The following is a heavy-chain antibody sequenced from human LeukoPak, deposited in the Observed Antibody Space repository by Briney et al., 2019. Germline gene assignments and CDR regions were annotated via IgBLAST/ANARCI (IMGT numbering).Heavy chain of an antibody. CDR2: ISGSGGST. D-gene: IGHD6-13*01. J-gene: IGHJ4*02. Sequence: GGSLRLSCAASGFTFSSYAMSWVRQAPGKGLGWVSAISGSGGSTYYADSVKGRFTISRDNSKNTLYLQMNSLRAEDTAVYYCAKDPSPYSSSWNHSDYWGQGTLVTVSS. V-gene: IGHV3-23*01. CDR1: GFTFSSYA. CDR3: AKDPSPYSSSWNHSDY.